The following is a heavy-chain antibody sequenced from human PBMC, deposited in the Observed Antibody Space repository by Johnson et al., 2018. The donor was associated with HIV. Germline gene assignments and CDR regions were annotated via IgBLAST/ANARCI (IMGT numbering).Heavy chain of an antibody. J-gene: IGHJ3*02. CDR3: AKERSFTADAFDI. CDR1: GFTFSSYA. CDR2: IRYDGSNK. Sequence: VQLVESGGGVVQPGRSLRLSCAASGFTFSSYAMHWVSQAPGKGLEWVAVIRYDGSNKYYADSVKGRFTISRDNSKNTLYLQMNSLRAEDTAVYYCAKERSFTADAFDIWGQGTMVTVSS. V-gene: IGHV3-30*02. D-gene: IGHD3-10*01.